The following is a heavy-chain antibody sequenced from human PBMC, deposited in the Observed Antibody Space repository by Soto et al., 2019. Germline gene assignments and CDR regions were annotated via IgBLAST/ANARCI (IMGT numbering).Heavy chain of an antibody. Sequence: PSETLSLTCTVSGGSVSSGSYYWSWIRQPPGKGLEWIGYIYYSGSTNYNPSLKSRVTISVDTSKNQFSLKLSSVTAADTAVYYCVRGGNWNYLGRFDPWGQGSLVTGSS. CDR1: GGSVSSGSYY. J-gene: IGHJ5*02. V-gene: IGHV4-61*01. CDR2: IYYSGST. D-gene: IGHD1-7*01. CDR3: VRGGNWNYLGRFDP.